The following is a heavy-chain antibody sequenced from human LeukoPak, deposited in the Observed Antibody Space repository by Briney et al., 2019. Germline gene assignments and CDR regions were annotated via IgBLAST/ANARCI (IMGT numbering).Heavy chain of an antibody. CDR2: VSYSGST. J-gene: IGHJ4*02. CDR1: GGSITTY. D-gene: IGHD3-9*01. Sequence: PSETLSLTCTVSGGSITTYWSWIRQPPGKGLEWIGYVSYSGSTNYNPSLKSRVTISVDTSKNQFSLKLSSVTAADTAVYYCARRDYDILTGYSFDYWGQGTLVTVSS. V-gene: IGHV4-59*12. CDR3: ARRDYDILTGYSFDY.